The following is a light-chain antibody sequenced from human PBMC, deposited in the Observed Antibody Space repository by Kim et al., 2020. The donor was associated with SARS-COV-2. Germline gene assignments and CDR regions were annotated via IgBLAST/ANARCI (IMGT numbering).Light chain of an antibody. CDR3: QQYHDWPLT. J-gene: IGKJ4*01. CDR2: AAS. CDR1: QSISSN. V-gene: IGKV3-15*01. Sequence: GSTGERATHSCRSSQSISSNLAWYQQRPGQAPRLLMYAASASATNIPDRFSGSGSGTEFPLTVSSLQSEDFALYYCQQYHDWPLTFGGGTKVNIK.